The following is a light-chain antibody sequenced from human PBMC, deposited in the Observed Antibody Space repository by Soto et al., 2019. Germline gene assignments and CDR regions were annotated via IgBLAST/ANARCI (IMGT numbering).Light chain of an antibody. J-gene: IGLJ3*02. Sequence: QSVLTQPASVSGSPGQSITISCTGTSSDVGSYNLVSWYQQHPGKAPKLMIYEGSKRPSGVSTRFSGSKSGNTASLTISGLQAEDEADYYCCSYAGSTTWVFGGGTQLTVL. CDR2: EGS. CDR1: SSDVGSYNL. V-gene: IGLV2-23*01. CDR3: CSYAGSTTWV.